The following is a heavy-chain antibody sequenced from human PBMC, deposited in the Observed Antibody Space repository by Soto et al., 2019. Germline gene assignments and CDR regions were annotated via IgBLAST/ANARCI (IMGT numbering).Heavy chain of an antibody. CDR1: GGSFSGHY. D-gene: IGHD3-10*01. Sequence: PSETLSLTCAVYGGSFSGHYWTWIRQPPGKGLEWIGEVNHSGSTNYNPSLKSRVTISVDTSKNQFSLKLNSVTASDTAIYYCAWTLDVINHFFADWGQGSPVTVFS. CDR2: VNHSGST. CDR3: AWTLDVINHFFAD. J-gene: IGHJ4*02. V-gene: IGHV4-34*01.